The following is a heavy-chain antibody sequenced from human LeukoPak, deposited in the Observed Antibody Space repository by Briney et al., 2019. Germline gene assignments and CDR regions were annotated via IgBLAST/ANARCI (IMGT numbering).Heavy chain of an antibody. CDR1: EFPFSKAW. Sequence: GGSLRLSCAVSEFPFSKAWMSWVRQAPGKGLEWVGRIKSKTDGGTTDYAAPVKGRFTISRDDSKNTLYLQMNSLKTEDTAVYYCTSVGFGPYYFDNWGQGTLITVSS. D-gene: IGHD3-10*01. V-gene: IGHV3-15*01. CDR3: TSVGFGPYYFDN. J-gene: IGHJ4*02. CDR2: IKSKTDGGTT.